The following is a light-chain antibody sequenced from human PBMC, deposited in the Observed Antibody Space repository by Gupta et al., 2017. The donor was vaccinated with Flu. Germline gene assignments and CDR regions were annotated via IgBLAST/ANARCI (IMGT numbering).Light chain of an antibody. CDR1: SLRNSY. J-gene: IGLJ2*01. CDR3: NSRGSTDNHQAV. CDR2: DKN. V-gene: IGLV3-19*01. Sequence: SSELTQDPAGSVALGQTVRTTCQGDSLRNSYASLYQQKQGQAPVLVIYDKNIRPSRITERFSGSSTANTAALTTTGAQAEDEAADYCNSRGSTDNHQAVFGGGTKLTVL.